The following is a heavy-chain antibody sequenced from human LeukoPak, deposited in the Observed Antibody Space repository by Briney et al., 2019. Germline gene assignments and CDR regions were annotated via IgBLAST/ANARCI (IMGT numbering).Heavy chain of an antibody. D-gene: IGHD6-6*01. J-gene: IGHJ4*02. Sequence: PSETLSLTCAVYGGSFSGYYWSWIRQPPGKGLEWIGEINHSGSTNYNPSLKSRVTISVDTSKNQFSLKLSSVTAADTAVYYCARGPRSSGIAARLGATYFDYWGQGTLVTVSS. CDR3: ARGPRSSGIAARLGATYFDY. CDR1: GGSFSGYY. CDR2: INHSGST. V-gene: IGHV4-34*01.